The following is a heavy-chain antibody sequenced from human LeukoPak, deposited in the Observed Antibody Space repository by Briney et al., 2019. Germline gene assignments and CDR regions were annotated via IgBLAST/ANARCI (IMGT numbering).Heavy chain of an antibody. D-gene: IGHD1-26*01. V-gene: IGHV3-23*01. CDR1: GFTVSNYA. Sequence: GGSLRLSCAASGFTVSNYAMSWVRQAPGKGLEWVSGIRGSGGVTYYADTVKGRFTISRDNSKNTLNLQMNSLRAEDAGVYFCAKGAPNYFDYWGQGTLVTVSS. J-gene: IGHJ4*02. CDR2: IRGSGGVT. CDR3: AKGAPNYFDY.